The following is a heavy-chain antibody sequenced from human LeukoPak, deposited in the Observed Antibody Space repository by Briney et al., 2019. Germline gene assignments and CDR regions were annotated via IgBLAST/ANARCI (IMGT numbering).Heavy chain of an antibody. V-gene: IGHV3-74*01. D-gene: IGHD3-10*01. CDR2: INTDGRTT. J-gene: IGHJ5*02. CDR3: ARGQRFTPPITMVRGVTPRFGFDP. Sequence: PGGSLRLSCAASGSTFSHYWMHWVRQAPGKGLVWVSRINTDGRTTTYADSVKGRFTISRDNAKNTLYLQMNSLRAEDTAVYYCARGQRFTPPITMVRGVTPRFGFDPWGQGTLVTVSS. CDR1: GSTFSHYW.